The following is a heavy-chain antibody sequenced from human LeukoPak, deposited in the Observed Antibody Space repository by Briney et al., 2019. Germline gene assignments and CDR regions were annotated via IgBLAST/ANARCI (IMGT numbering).Heavy chain of an antibody. CDR3: ARDLNLFTMPPPEADY. Sequence: GASLKVSCTASGSTFTGYYMHWVRQAPGQGLEWMGWINPNSGGTNYAQKFQGRVTMTRDTSISTAYMGLSRLRSDDTAVYYCARDLNLFTMPPPEADYWGQGNLVTVSS. CDR1: GSTFTGYY. D-gene: IGHD3-10*01. J-gene: IGHJ4*02. CDR2: INPNSGGT. V-gene: IGHV1-2*02.